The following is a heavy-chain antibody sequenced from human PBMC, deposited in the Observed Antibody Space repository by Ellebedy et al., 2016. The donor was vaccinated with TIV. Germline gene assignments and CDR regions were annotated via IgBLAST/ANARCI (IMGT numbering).Heavy chain of an antibody. CDR2: INHSGST. D-gene: IGHD2-15*01. CDR1: GGSFSGYY. CDR3: ASSSQYCSGGSCYDY. Sequence: SETLSLXXAVYGGSFSGYYWSWICQPPGKGLEWIGEINHSGSTNYNPSLKSRVTISVDTSKNQFSLKLSSVTAADTAVYYCASSSQYCSGGSCYDYWGQGTLVTVSS. V-gene: IGHV4-34*01. J-gene: IGHJ4*02.